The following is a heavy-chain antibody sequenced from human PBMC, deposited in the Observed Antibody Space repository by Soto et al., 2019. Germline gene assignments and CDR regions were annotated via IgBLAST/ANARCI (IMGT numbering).Heavy chain of an antibody. D-gene: IGHD1-1*01. Sequence: QAQLVQSGAEVKKPGASVKVSCKASGYPFYSHSISWVRQAPGQGLEWMGRISADNGSTKYAQKFRGRVTMTTETSTSKVYMELRNLRSDDTAVYYCARLIQQHYYYGMDVWGKETTVTVSS. CDR3: ARLIQQHYYYGMDV. J-gene: IGHJ6*04. CDR1: GYPFYSHS. CDR2: ISADNGST. V-gene: IGHV1-18*01.